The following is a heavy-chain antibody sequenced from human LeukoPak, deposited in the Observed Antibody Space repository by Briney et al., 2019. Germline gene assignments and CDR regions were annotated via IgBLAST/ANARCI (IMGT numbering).Heavy chain of an antibody. CDR3: ARHLGDGEPIFDY. J-gene: IGHJ4*02. CDR1: GGSISRYY. V-gene: IGHV4-59*08. CDR2: IYYSGST. D-gene: IGHD1-26*01. Sequence: SETLTLSCAASGGSISRYYRSWIRLPPGRGLEWIGYIYYSGSTNYNPSLKSRVTISVDTSKDQFSLKVNSVTAADTAVYYCARHLGDGEPIFDYWGQGTLVTVSS.